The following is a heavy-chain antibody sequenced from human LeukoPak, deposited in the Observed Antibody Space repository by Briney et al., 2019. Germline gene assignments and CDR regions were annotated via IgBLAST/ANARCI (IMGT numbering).Heavy chain of an antibody. V-gene: IGHV1-69*05. J-gene: IGHJ4*02. D-gene: IGHD4-17*01. Sequence: GASVKVSCKASGGTFSSYAISWVRQAPGQGLEWMGGIIPIFGTANYAQKFQGRVTITTDESTSTAYMELSSLRSEHTALYYCALPGGRSVITTPLGFEHWGQGTLVTVSS. CDR3: ALPGGRSVITTPLGFEH. CDR1: GGTFSSYA. CDR2: IIPIFGTA.